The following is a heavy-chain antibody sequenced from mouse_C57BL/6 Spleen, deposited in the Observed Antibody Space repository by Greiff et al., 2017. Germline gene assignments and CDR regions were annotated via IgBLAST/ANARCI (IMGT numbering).Heavy chain of an antibody. CDR3: ARYYYGSSWLAY. CDR2: ISSGSSTI. V-gene: IGHV5-17*01. D-gene: IGHD1-1*01. J-gene: IGHJ3*01. CDR1: GFTFSDYG. Sequence: EVKVVESGGGLVKPGGSLKLSCAASGFTFSDYGMHWVRQAPEKGLEWVAYISSGSSTISYADTVKGRFTISRDNAKNTLFLQMTSLRSEDTAMYYCARYYYGSSWLAYWGQGTLVTVSA.